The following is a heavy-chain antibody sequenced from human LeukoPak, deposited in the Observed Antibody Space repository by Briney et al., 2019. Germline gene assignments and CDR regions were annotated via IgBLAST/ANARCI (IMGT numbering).Heavy chain of an antibody. D-gene: IGHD2-2*01. CDR1: GFTVSSNY. CDR2: IYSGGST. V-gene: IGHV3-66*02. CDR3: ARDEDCSSTSCLGGFDP. J-gene: IGHJ5*02. Sequence: GGSLRLSCAASGFTVSSNYMSRVRQAPGKGLEWVSVIYSGGSTYYADSVKGRFTISRDNSKNTLYLQMNSLRAEDTAVYYCARDEDCSSTSCLGGFDPWGQGTLVTVSS.